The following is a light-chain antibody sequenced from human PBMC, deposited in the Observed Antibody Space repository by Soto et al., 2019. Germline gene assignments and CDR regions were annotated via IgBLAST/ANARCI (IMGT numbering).Light chain of an antibody. CDR2: GAS. CDR1: QSVRSSS. J-gene: IGKJ1*01. CDR3: QQYGDSPDTDRWT. V-gene: IGKV3-20*01. Sequence: EIVLTQSPGTLSLSPGERASLSCRASQSVRSSSLAWYQQKPGQPPRLLIYGASSRATGIPDRFSGSGSGTDFPRTISRLEPEDFAVYFCQQYGDSPDTDRWTFGPGTKVEIK.